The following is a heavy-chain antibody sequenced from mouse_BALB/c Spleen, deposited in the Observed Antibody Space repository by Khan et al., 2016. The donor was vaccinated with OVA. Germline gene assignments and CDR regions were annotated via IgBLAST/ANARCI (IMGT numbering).Heavy chain of an antibody. J-gene: IGHJ4*01. D-gene: IGHD2-10*01. CDR3: ARPPYFSYVLAY. V-gene: IGHV9-3-1*01. CDR2: INTYTGEP. Sequence: QIQLVQSGPELKKPGETVKISCKGSGYIFTSYGMNWVKQAQAKSLKWMGWINTYTGEPTYTHDFTGRFVFSLETSASTAYLQLNNLKNEDTATYFCARPPYFSYVLAYWGQGTLVTVSA. CDR1: GYIFTSYG.